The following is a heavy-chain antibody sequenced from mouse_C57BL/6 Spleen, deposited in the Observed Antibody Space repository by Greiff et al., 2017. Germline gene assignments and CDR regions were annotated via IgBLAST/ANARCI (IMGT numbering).Heavy chain of an antibody. J-gene: IGHJ4*01. V-gene: IGHV1-62-2*01. Sequence: QVQLQQSGAELVKPGASVKLSCKASGYTFTEYTIHWVKQRSGQGLEWIGWFYPGSGSITYNEKFKDKATLTADKSSSTVYMDLSRLTSEDSAVYFGARHEDGAPGDYYAMDYWGQGTSVTVSS. D-gene: IGHD3-1*01. CDR1: GYTFTEYT. CDR2: FYPGSGSI. CDR3: ARHEDGAPGDYYAMDY.